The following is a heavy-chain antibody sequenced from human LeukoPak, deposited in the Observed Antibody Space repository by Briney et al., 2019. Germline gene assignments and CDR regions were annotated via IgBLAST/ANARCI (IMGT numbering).Heavy chain of an antibody. CDR3: ARGGIAEVEFYYYGMDV. CDR1: GFVFSNYA. V-gene: IGHV3-30-3*01. J-gene: IGHJ6*02. Sequence: GRSLGLSCSASGFVFSNYAMFWARQAPGKGLEWVAVVSFDGSNKEYAGTVKGRFTVSRDNSKNTLYLRMNSLRPGDTAVYYCARGGIAEVEFYYYGMDVWGQGTTVAV. D-gene: IGHD6-13*01. CDR2: VSFDGSNK.